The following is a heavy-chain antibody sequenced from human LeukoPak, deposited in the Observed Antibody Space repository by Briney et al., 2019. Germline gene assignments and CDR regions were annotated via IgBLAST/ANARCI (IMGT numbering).Heavy chain of an antibody. Sequence: GASVKVSCKASGYIFTSYNMNWVRQAPGQGLEWMGIINPSGGTTNYPQKFQGRVTMTRDTSTSTVYMELSSLRSEDTAVYYCARDNILTGLFDYWGQGTLVTVSS. J-gene: IGHJ4*02. V-gene: IGHV1-46*01. CDR2: INPSGGTT. CDR1: GYIFTSYN. CDR3: ARDNILTGLFDY. D-gene: IGHD3-9*01.